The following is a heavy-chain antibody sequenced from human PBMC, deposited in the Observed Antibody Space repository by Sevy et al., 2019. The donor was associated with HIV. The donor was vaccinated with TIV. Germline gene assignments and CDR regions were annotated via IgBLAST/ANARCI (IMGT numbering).Heavy chain of an antibody. CDR1: GYSFTSHW. CDR2: IFPDDSDT. V-gene: IGHV5-51*01. CDR3: ATTRSGYFDSSGYYIY. Sequence: GESLKISCQGSGYSFTSHWIGWVRHMPGKGLEWMGIIFPDDSDTGYSPSFQGQVTFSADKSINTAYLQWSSLMATETAMYHCATTRSGYFDSSGYYIYWGQGTLVTVSS. D-gene: IGHD3-22*01. J-gene: IGHJ4*02.